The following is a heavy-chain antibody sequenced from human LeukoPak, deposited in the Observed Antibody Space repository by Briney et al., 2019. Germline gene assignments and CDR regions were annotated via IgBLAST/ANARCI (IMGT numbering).Heavy chain of an antibody. CDR1: GYAFTDYY. Sequence: ASVRVSCKASGYAFTDYYIHWVRQAPGQGLEWMGWINPKTDYTYYAQKYQGRVTLTRDTSINTVYMELSSLTSDDTAFFYCAAAPGDYWGQGTLVTVSS. CDR3: AAAPGDY. CDR2: INPKTDYT. V-gene: IGHV1-2*02. D-gene: IGHD2-15*01. J-gene: IGHJ4*02.